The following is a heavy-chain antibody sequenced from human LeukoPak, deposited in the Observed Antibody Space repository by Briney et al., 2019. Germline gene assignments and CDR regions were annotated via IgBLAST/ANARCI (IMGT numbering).Heavy chain of an antibody. D-gene: IGHD5-24*01. Sequence: GQSLRISCPGSGYSFTTYWISWVGQMPARGLEWMGRIDPSASQTNYNPSFRGHLTISVDTSVSTAYLQWNSLKASDTAIYYCARRNRDKSISLDLWGPGTVVTVSS. CDR2: IDPSASQT. CDR1: GYSFTTYW. J-gene: IGHJ2*01. CDR3: ARRNRDKSISLDL. V-gene: IGHV5-10-1*01.